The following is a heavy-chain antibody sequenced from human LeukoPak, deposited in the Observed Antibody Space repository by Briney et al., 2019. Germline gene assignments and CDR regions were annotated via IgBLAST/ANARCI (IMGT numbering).Heavy chain of an antibody. CDR1: GGSFSGYY. V-gene: IGHV4-34*01. CDR3: ARGVATIIH. J-gene: IGHJ4*02. Sequence: SETLSLTCAVYGGSFSGYYWSWIRQPPGKGLEWIGEINHSGSTYYNPSLKSRVTISVDTSKNQFSLKLSSVTAADTAVYYCARGVATIIHWGQGTLVTVSS. D-gene: IGHD5-12*01. CDR2: INHSGST.